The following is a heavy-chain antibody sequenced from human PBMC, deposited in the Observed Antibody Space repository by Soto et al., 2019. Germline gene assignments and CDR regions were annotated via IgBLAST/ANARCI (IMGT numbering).Heavy chain of an antibody. J-gene: IGHJ4*02. Sequence: GSVKVSCKASGYTFTGYYMHWVRQAPGQGLEWMGWINPNSGGTNYAQKFQGRVTMTRDTSISTAYMELSRLRSDDTAVYYCARDTDYYDSSGYYYVNYWGQGTLVTVSS. V-gene: IGHV1-2*02. D-gene: IGHD3-22*01. CDR2: INPNSGGT. CDR3: ARDTDYYDSSGYYYVNY. CDR1: GYTFTGYY.